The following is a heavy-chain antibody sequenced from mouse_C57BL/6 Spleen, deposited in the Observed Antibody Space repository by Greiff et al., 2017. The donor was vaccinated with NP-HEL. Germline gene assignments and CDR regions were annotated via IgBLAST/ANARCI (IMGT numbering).Heavy chain of an antibody. CDR2: IYPGSGST. J-gene: IGHJ2*01. D-gene: IGHD1-1*01. CDR3: ARSALYYGSSYEDY. CDR1: GYTFTSYW. Sequence: QVQLKQSGAELVKPGASVKMSCKASGYTFTSYWITWVKQRPGQGLVWIGDIYPGSGSTNYNEKFKSKATLTVDTSSSTAYMQLSSLTSEDSAVYYCARSALYYGSSYEDYWGQGTTLTVSS. V-gene: IGHV1-55*01.